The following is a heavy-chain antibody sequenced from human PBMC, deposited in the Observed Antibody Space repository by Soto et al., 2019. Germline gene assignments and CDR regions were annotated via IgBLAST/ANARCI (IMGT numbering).Heavy chain of an antibody. CDR2: ISHDGINK. CDR3: AKEVSTNPLDS. CDR1: GFIFSSYY. V-gene: IGHV3-30*18. J-gene: IGHJ5*01. D-gene: IGHD5-12*01. Sequence: QVQLVESGGGAVQSGRSLSLSCAASGFIFSSYYMHWVRQAPGKGLEWVAIISHDGINKTYAETLKGRLTISRDKSRWMLKLQMNSLRTGETVVYYCAKEVSTNPLDSWGNGTLVTVS.